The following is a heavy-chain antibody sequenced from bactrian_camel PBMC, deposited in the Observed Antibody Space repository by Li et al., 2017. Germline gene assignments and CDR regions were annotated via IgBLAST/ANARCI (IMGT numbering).Heavy chain of an antibody. CDR3: AANWGCGSWHAADFGY. CDR2: IYTGGSTA. CDR1: QYTANTNC. D-gene: IGHD1*01. J-gene: IGHJ6*01. Sequence: HVQLVESGGNSVQPGGSLRLSCAVSQYTANTNCMGWSRQGPGKEREWVAAIYTGGSTATYADSVRGRFTISQDNAKTTLYLQMNSLKHEDTAIYYCAANWGCGSWHAADFGYRGLGTQVTVS. V-gene: IGHV3S54*01.